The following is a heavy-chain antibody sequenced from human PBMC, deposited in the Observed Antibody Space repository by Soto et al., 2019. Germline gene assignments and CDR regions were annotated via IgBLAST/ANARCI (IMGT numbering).Heavy chain of an antibody. V-gene: IGHV3-9*01. J-gene: IGHJ4*02. Sequence: PGGSLRLSCAASGFTFDDYAMHWVRQAPGKGLEWVSGISWNSGSIGYADSVKGRFTISRDNAKNSLYLQMNSLRAEDTALYYCAKAKAYHYYDSSGYYYDYWGQGXLVTVSS. CDR3: AKAKAYHYYDSSGYYYDY. D-gene: IGHD3-22*01. CDR1: GFTFDDYA. CDR2: ISWNSGSI.